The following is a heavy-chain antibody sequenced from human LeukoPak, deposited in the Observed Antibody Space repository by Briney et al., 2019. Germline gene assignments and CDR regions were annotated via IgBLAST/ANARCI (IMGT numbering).Heavy chain of an antibody. Sequence: SETLSLTCTVFGGSISTYYWTWIAQPPGKGLEWIGYIHNSVTNSKPSLKSRVTISVDTSKNQSSLKLSSVSAADTAVYYCARFGGYYFDYWGQGTLVTVSS. CDR3: ARFGGYYFDY. D-gene: IGHD3-16*01. CDR2: IHNSVT. V-gene: IGHV4-59*08. J-gene: IGHJ4*02. CDR1: GGSISTYY.